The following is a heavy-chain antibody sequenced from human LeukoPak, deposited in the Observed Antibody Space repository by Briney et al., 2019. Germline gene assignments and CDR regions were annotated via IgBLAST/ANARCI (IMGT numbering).Heavy chain of an antibody. CDR1: GGSISSYY. CDR2: IYYSGST. CDR3: ARVKIDYDFWSGSYPFDY. Sequence: SETLSLTCTVSGGSISSYYWSWIRQPPGKGLEWIGYIYYSGSTNYNPSLKSRVTISVDTSKNQFSLKLSSVTAADTAVYYCARVKIDYDFWSGSYPFDYWGQGTLVTVSS. J-gene: IGHJ4*02. V-gene: IGHV4-59*01. D-gene: IGHD3-3*01.